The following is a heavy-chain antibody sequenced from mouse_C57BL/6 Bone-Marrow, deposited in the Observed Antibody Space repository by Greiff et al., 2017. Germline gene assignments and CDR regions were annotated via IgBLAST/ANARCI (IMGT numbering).Heavy chain of an antibody. D-gene: IGHD1-1*01. J-gene: IGHJ4*01. CDR2: ITPSSGYT. CDR3: ARLYYYGSDYDAMDY. V-gene: IGHV1-4*01. Sequence: QVHVKQSGAELARPGASVKMSCKASGYTFTSYTMHWVKQRPGQGLEWIGYITPSSGYTKYNQKFKDKATLTADKSSSTAYMQLSSLTSEDSAVYYCARLYYYGSDYDAMDYWGQGTSGTVSS. CDR1: GYTFTSYT.